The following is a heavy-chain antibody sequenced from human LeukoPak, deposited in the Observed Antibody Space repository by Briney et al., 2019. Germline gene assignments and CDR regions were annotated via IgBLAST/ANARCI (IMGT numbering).Heavy chain of an antibody. J-gene: IGHJ4*02. CDR2: ISSSSSYI. D-gene: IGHD6-13*01. CDR3: ASTTPGIAGTLDY. V-gene: IGHV3-21*01. Sequence: PGGSLRLSCAASGFTFSSYSMNWVRQAPGKGLEWVSSISSSSSYIYYADSVKGRFTISRDNAKSSLYLQMNSLRAEDTAVYYCASTTPGIAGTLDYWGQGTLVTVSS. CDR1: GFTFSSYS.